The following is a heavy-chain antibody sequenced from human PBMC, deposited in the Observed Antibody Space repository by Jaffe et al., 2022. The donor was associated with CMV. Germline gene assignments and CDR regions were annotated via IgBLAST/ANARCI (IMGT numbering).Heavy chain of an antibody. D-gene: IGHD6-6*01. J-gene: IGHJ4*02. Sequence: EVQLVESGGGLVKPGGSLRLSCAASGFTFSSYSMNWVRQAPGKGLEWVSSISSSSSYIYYADSVKGRFTISRDNAKNSLYLQMNSLRAEDTAVYYCARDSGDHSSSSRGYDYWGQGTLVTVSS. CDR1: GFTFSSYS. CDR3: ARDSGDHSSSSRGYDY. V-gene: IGHV3-21*01. CDR2: ISSSSSYI.